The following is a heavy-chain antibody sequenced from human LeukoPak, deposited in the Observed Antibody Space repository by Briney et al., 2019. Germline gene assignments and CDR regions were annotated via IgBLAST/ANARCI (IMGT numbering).Heavy chain of an antibody. D-gene: IGHD2-2*01. CDR2: IYSGGST. CDR3: ATVGGSCSSSNCFAYFGS. V-gene: IGHV3-66*01. CDR1: GFTVSSNY. J-gene: IGHJ4*02. Sequence: PGGSLRLSCAASGFTVSSNYMSWVRQAPGKGLEWVSVIYSGGSTNYADSVKGRFTISRDNSKNTLYLQMNNLRADDTAVYYCATVGGSCSSSNCFAYFGSWGQGTLVTVSS.